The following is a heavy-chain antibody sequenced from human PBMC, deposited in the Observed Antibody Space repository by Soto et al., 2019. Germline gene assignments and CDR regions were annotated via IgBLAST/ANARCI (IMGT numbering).Heavy chain of an antibody. V-gene: IGHV1-58*01. CDR2: IVVGSGNT. CDR3: AAGGASDYYDSSGYSPL. D-gene: IGHD3-22*01. Sequence: SVKVSCKASGFTFTSSAVQWVRQARGQRLEWIGWIVVGSGNTNYAQKFQERVTITRDMSTSTAYMELSSLRSEDTAVYYCAAGGASDYYDSSGYSPLWGQGTLVTVFS. J-gene: IGHJ4*02. CDR1: GFTFTSSA.